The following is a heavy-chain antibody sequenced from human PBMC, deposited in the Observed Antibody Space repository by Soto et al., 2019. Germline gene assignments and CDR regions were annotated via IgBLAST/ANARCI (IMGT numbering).Heavy chain of an antibody. V-gene: IGHV4-31*03. Sequence: SETLSLTRSVSGGSFSSDSFIWSWVRQFPGKGLEWIGYINYSGTTYYNPSLRSRITMSVDTSKNQFSLNLSSVTAADTAVYYCARDHKWDGMDVWGQGTTVTVSS. D-gene: IGHD1-26*01. J-gene: IGHJ6*02. CDR2: INYSGTT. CDR3: ARDHKWDGMDV. CDR1: GGSFSSDSFI.